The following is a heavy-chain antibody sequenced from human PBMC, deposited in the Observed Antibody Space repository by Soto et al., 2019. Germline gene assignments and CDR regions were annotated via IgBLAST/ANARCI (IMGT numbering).Heavy chain of an antibody. J-gene: IGHJ6*02. CDR3: ATLQLWPTSENYYYYGMDV. D-gene: IGHD5-18*01. CDR1: GGSISSYD. CDR2: IYYSGST. V-gene: IGHV4-59*01. Sequence: PSETLSLTCTVSGGSISSYDWSRIRQPPGKGLEWIGYIYYSGSTNYNPSLKSRVTISVDTSKNQFSLKLSSVTAADTAVYYCATLQLWPTSENYYYYGMDVWGHGTTVTFSS.